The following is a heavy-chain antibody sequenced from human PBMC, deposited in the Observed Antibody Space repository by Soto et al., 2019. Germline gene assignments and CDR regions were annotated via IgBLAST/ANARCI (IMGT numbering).Heavy chain of an antibody. CDR3: AREDDYIWGVPSRAFDI. CDR1: GYTFTSYG. D-gene: IGHD3-16*01. Sequence: QVQLVQSGAEVKKPGASVKVSCKASGYTFTSYGISWVRQAPGQGLEWMGWISAYNGNTNYAQKLQGRVTMTTDTSKSTAYMELRSLRSDDTAVYYCAREDDYIWGVPSRAFDIWGQGTMVTVSS. V-gene: IGHV1-18*01. J-gene: IGHJ3*02. CDR2: ISAYNGNT.